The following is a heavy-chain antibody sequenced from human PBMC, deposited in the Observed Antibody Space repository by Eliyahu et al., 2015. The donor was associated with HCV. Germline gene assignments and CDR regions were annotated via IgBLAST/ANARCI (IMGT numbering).Heavy chain of an antibody. V-gene: IGHV3-48*03. CDR2: ISSSGSTI. CDR3: ARGIHARIAAAGWFDP. J-gene: IGHJ5*02. D-gene: IGHD6-13*01. CDR1: GFXFSSYE. Sequence: EVQLVESGGGLVQPGGSLRLSCAASGFXFSSYEMNWVRQAPGKGLEWVSYISSSGSTIYYADSVKGRFTISRDNAKNSLYLQMNSLRAEDTAVYYCARGIHARIAAAGWFDPWGQGTLVTVSS.